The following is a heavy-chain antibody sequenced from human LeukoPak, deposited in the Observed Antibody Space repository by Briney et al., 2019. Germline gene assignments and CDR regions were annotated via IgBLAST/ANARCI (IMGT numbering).Heavy chain of an antibody. D-gene: IGHD2-15*01. J-gene: IGHJ1*01. CDR1: GDSISNYY. V-gene: IGHV4-59*12. CDR3: ARRLIGYCSGGSCYSGYFQH. CDR2: IYYSGST. Sequence: SETLSLTCTVSGDSISNYYWSWIRQPPGKGLEWIGYIYYSGSTNYNPSLKSRVTISVDTSKNQFSLKLSSVTAADTAVYYCARRLIGYCSGGSCYSGYFQHWGQGTLVTVSS.